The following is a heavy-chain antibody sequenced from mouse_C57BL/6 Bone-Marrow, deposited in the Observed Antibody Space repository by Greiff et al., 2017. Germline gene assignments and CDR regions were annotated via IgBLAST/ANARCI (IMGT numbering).Heavy chain of an antibody. J-gene: IGHJ4*01. CDR2: INPNYGTT. CDR1: GYSFTDYN. Sequence: EVKLQESGPELVKPGASVKISCKASGYSFTDYNMNWVKQSNGKSLEWIGVINPNYGTTSYNQKFKGKATLTVDQFSSTAYMQLNSLTSEDSAVYYCARSGYYGSSYAMDYWGQGTSVTVSS. CDR3: ARSGYYGSSYAMDY. V-gene: IGHV1-39*01. D-gene: IGHD1-1*01.